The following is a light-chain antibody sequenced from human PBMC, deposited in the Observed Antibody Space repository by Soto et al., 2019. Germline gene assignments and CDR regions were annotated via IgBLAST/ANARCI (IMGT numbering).Light chain of an antibody. CDR2: GAS. CDR1: QSVSNNF. Sequence: EIVLPQSPGSLSFSPVARSTISGRASQSVSNNFLAWSTQKPGQAPRLLIYGASGRATGIPDRFSGGGSGTLFTLPISRLEPEDFAVYYRPYYDNFRTLGQGTKGDLK. J-gene: IGKJ1*01. V-gene: IGKV3-20*01. CDR3: PYYDNFRT.